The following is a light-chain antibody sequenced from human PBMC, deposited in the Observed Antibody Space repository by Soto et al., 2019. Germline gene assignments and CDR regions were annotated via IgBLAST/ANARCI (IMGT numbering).Light chain of an antibody. CDR1: ESISRDY. V-gene: IGKV3-20*01. CDR2: GAS. CDR3: QQYGGVPYT. Sequence: EIVLTQSPGTLSLSPGQRATLSCRASESISRDYLAWYQQRLGQAPRLLIYGASSGATGIPDRFSGSGSGTDFTLTISRLEPEDFAIYYCQQYGGVPYTFGQGTKGDIK. J-gene: IGKJ2*01.